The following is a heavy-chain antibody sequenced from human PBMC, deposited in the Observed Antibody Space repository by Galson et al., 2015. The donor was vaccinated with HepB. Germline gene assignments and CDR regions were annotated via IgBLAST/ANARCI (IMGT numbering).Heavy chain of an antibody. CDR2: IYWNDDK. J-gene: IGHJ5*02. V-gene: IGHV2-5*01. D-gene: IGHD2-21*02. CDR3: AHRRALTVSNWFDR. CDR1: GFSLSTSGVG. Sequence: PALGKPTQTLTLTCTFSGFSLSTSGVGVGWIRQPPGKALEWLALIYWNDDKRYSPSLKSRLTITKDTSKNQVVLTMTNMDPVDTATYYCAHRRALTVSNWFDRWGQGTRVTVSS.